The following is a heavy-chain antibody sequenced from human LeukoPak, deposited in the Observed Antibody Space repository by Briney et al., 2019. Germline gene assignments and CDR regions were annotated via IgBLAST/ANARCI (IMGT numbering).Heavy chain of an antibody. J-gene: IGHJ4*02. V-gene: IGHV3-74*01. CDR3: ARWEIRGTAHKLDY. D-gene: IGHD1-7*01. Sequence: GGSLRLSCAASGFTFSSDWMHWVRHAPGKGLVWVSRVNSVGSSTSYADSVKGRFTISRDNAKNSMYLQMNSLRAEDTAVYYCARWEIRGTAHKLDYWGQGTLVTVSS. CDR2: VNSVGSST. CDR1: GFTFSSDW.